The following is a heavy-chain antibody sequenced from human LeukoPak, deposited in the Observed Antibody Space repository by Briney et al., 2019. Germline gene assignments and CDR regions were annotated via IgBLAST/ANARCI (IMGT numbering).Heavy chain of an antibody. CDR3: ARGRDCGSTSCWGLFDY. CDR1: GFTFSSYS. V-gene: IGHV3-7*01. D-gene: IGHD2-2*01. J-gene: IGHJ4*02. Sequence: GGSLKLSCAASGFTFSSYSMNWVRQAPGKVLEWVAGINQDGSEKYYVDSVKGRFTISRDNAQNSLYLQMNSLRAEDTAMYYCARGRDCGSTSCWGLFDYWGQGTLVPVSS. CDR2: INQDGSEK.